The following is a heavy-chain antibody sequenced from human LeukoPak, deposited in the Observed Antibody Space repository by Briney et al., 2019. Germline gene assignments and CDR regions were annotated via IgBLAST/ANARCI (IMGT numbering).Heavy chain of an antibody. CDR2: ISNDGSNR. CDR1: GFTFSSYG. J-gene: IGHJ6*02. CDR3: ARGGYYGILTGYSFYGMDV. D-gene: IGHD3-9*01. V-gene: IGHV3-33*01. Sequence: GGSLRLSCAASGFTFSSYGMHWVRQAPGKGLEWVAVISNDGSNRYNADSVKGRFTISRDNSKKTLYLQMNSLRAEDSAVYYCARGGYYGILTGYSFYGMDVWGQGTTVTVSS.